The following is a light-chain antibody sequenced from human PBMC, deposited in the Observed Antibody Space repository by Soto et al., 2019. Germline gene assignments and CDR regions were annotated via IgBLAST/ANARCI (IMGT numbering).Light chain of an antibody. Sequence: DIQMAQSPSTLSASVGDRVTITCRASQIINSRLAWYQQKLGKAPKLLISQASSLQSGVPSRFSGSGSGTEFTLTISSLQPDDFATYFCQQYHHYKTFGQGTTVEVK. CDR2: QAS. CDR3: QQYHHYKT. CDR1: QIINSR. V-gene: IGKV1-5*03. J-gene: IGKJ1*01.